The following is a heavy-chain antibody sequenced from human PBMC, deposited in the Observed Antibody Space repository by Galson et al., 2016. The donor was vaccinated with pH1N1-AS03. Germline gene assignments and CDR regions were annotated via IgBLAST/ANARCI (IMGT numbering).Heavy chain of an antibody. CDR1: GGTFSTNG. V-gene: IGHV1-69*04. CDR2: IIPMLGRG. Sequence: SCKASGGTFSTNGFTWVRQAPGQGLEWMGRIIPMLGRGNYAQKFQGRVTIIADISTSTTYMELSSLTSEDTAIYYCARERDSSSSSIFVYWGQGTQVTVSS. CDR3: ARERDSSSSSIFVY. D-gene: IGHD6-6*01. J-gene: IGHJ4*02.